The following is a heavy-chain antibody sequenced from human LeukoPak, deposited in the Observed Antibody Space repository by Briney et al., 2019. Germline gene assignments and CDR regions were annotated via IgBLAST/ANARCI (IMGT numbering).Heavy chain of an antibody. V-gene: IGHV1-69*01. CDR1: GGTFSSYA. CDR3: ARAAYSSSWKPYWYFDL. CDR2: IIPIFGTA. Sequence: SVTVSCKASGGTFSSYAISWVRQAPGQGLEWMGGIIPIFGTANYAQKFQGRVTITADESTSTAYMELSSLRSEDTAVYYCARAAYSSSWKPYWYFDLWGRGTLVTVSS. D-gene: IGHD6-13*01. J-gene: IGHJ2*01.